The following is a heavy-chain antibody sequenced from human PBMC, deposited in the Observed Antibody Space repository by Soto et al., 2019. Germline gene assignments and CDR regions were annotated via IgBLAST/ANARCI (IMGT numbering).Heavy chain of an antibody. CDR2: IIPIFGTA. Sequence: QVQLVQSGAEVKKPGSSVKVSCKASGGTFSSYAISWVRQAPGQGLEWRGGIIPIFGTANYAQKLQGRVTITADESTSIAYMERSSLRSEDTAVYYCARIQGTHNWKVGDEYYLYGMDVWGQGATVTVSS. CDR1: GGTFSSYA. J-gene: IGHJ6*02. V-gene: IGHV1-69*12. D-gene: IGHD1-1*01. CDR3: ARIQGTHNWKVGDEYYLYGMDV.